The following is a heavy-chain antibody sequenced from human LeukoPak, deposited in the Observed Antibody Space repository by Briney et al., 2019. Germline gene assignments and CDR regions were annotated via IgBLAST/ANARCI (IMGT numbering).Heavy chain of an antibody. CDR3: ARLAPNGGNPRGYFDY. D-gene: IGHD4-23*01. Sequence: SETLSLTCAVYGGSFSGYYWSWIRQPPGKGLEWIGEINHSGSTNYNPSLKSRVTISVDTSKNQFSLKLSSVTAADTAVYYCARLAPNGGNPRGYFDYWGQGTLVTGSS. J-gene: IGHJ4*02. CDR2: INHSGST. V-gene: IGHV4-34*01. CDR1: GGSFSGYY.